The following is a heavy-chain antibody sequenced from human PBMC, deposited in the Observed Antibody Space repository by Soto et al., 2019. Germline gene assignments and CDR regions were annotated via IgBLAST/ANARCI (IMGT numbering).Heavy chain of an antibody. CDR1: EFTLSNYA. V-gene: IGHV3-30*03. D-gene: IGHD3-16*02. CDR3: ARSGSYRI. CDR2: ISYDGNNK. J-gene: IGHJ4*02. Sequence: SLSLSCAASEFTLSNYAMHWVRQAPGKGLQWLAVISYDGNNKYYADSVEGRFTISRDNSKNTVYLQMNSLRAEDTAVYYCARSGSYRIWGQGTLVTVS.